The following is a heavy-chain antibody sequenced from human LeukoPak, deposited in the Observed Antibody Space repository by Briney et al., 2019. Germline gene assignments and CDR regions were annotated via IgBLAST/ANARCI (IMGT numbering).Heavy chain of an antibody. Sequence: ASVKVSCKASGYTFTEYYMHWVRQAPGQGLEWMGWINPNSGGTKYEQKFQGRVTMTRDTSISTAYMELSRLRSDDTAVYYWARYDQNWYFALWGRGTLVTVSS. CDR2: INPNSGGT. J-gene: IGHJ2*01. D-gene: IGHD3-3*01. CDR1: GYTFTEYY. CDR3: ARYDQNWYFAL. V-gene: IGHV1-2*02.